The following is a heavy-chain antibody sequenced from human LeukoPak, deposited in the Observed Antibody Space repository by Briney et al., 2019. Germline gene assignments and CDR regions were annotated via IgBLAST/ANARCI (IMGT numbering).Heavy chain of an antibody. V-gene: IGHV1-8*02. D-gene: IGHD3-22*01. CDR3: ASGSHVRVYDSSAYYGHY. CDR2: MNPNSGNT. Sequence: ASVKVSCKASGGTFSSYAISWVRQAPGQGLEWMGWMNPNSGNTGYAQKFQGRVTMTRNTSISTAYMELSSLRSEDTALYYCASGSHVRVYDSSAYYGHYWGQGTLVTVSS. CDR1: GGTFSSYA. J-gene: IGHJ4*02.